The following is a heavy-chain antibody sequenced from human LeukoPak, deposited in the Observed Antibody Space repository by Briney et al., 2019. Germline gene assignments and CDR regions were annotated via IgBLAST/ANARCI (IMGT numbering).Heavy chain of an antibody. CDR1: GASISSYY. D-gene: IGHD5-12*01. CDR3: ARHPKSGYTGYESDY. J-gene: IGHJ4*02. CDR2: IHSTGST. V-gene: IGHV4-59*08. Sequence: SSETLSLTCTVSGASISSYYWSWIRQPPGKGLEWIGYIHSTGSTNYNPSLKSRVTISVDTSKNQFSLKLSSVTAADTAVFYCARHPKSGYTGYESDYWGQGTLVTVSS.